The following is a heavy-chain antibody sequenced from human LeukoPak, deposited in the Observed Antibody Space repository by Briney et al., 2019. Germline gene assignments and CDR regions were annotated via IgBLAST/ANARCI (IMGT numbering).Heavy chain of an antibody. D-gene: IGHD5-12*01. Sequence: GGALRLSCAASGATFIRCGMHWVRQAPGKGLEWVTFIRYDGSNKYYADSVKGRFIISRDNSKNTLYLQMNSLRAEDTAVYYCAKDTVKVTTIRRVPHYMDVWGKGTTVTISS. V-gene: IGHV3-30*02. CDR2: IRYDGSNK. J-gene: IGHJ6*03. CDR1: GATFIRCG. CDR3: AKDTVKVTTIRRVPHYMDV.